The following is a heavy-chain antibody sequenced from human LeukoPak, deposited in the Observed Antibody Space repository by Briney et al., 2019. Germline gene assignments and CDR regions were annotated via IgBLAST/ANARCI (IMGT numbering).Heavy chain of an antibody. CDR1: GGSISSGSDY. Sequence: PSQTLTLTCTVSGGSISSGSDYWSWIRQPAGKGLEWIGRIYTSGSTNYNPSLKSRVTISVDTSKNQFSLKLSSVTAADTAVYYCARDFMEFNWFDPWGQGTLVTVSS. V-gene: IGHV4-61*02. CDR3: ARDFMEFNWFDP. CDR2: IYTSGST. J-gene: IGHJ5*02. D-gene: IGHD3-3*01.